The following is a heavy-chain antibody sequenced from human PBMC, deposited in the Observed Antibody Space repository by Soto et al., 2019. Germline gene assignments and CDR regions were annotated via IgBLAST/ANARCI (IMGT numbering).Heavy chain of an antibody. CDR3: ARDQGVVPAAIGGFNYYYYGMDV. Sequence: GGSLRLFCAASGFTFSSYSMNWVRQAPGKGLEWVSSISSSSYIYYADSVKGRFTISRDNAKNSLYLQMNSLRAEDTAVYYCARDQGVVPAAIGGFNYYYYGMDVWGQGTTVTVSS. CDR1: GFTFSSYS. CDR2: ISSSSYI. D-gene: IGHD2-2*02. J-gene: IGHJ6*02. V-gene: IGHV3-21*01.